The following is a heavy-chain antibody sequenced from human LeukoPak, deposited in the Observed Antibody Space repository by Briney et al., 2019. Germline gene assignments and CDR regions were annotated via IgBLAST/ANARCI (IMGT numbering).Heavy chain of an antibody. CDR1: ELTVSSNY. CDR2: ISGSGGFT. CDR3: AALGASWGELSFDY. V-gene: IGHV3-23*01. D-gene: IGHD3-16*02. J-gene: IGHJ4*02. Sequence: GGSLRLSCAASELTVSSNYMSWVRQAPGKGLEWVSTISGSGGFTYYADSVKGRFTISRDNSKNTLYLQMNSLRAEDTAVYYCAALGASWGELSFDYWGQGTLVTVSS.